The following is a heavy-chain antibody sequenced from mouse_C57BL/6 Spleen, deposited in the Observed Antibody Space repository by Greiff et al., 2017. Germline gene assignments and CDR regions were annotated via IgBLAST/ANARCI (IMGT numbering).Heavy chain of an antibody. CDR3: ARFITTVVATGGYFDY. Sequence: QVQLQQSGPELVKPGASVKISCKASGYAFSSSWMNWVKQRPGKGLEWIGRIYPGDGDTNYNGKFKGKATLTADKSSSTAYMQLSSLTSEDSAVYFCARFITTVVATGGYFDYWGQGTTLTVSS. J-gene: IGHJ2*01. D-gene: IGHD1-1*01. CDR1: GYAFSSSW. V-gene: IGHV1-82*01. CDR2: IYPGDGDT.